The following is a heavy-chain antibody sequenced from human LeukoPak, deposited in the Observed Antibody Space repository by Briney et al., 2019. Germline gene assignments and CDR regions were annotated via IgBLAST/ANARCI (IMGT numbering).Heavy chain of an antibody. J-gene: IGHJ6*02. Sequence: SETLSLTCTVSGGSFSSGSYYWSRIRPPAGTGLEWIGRIYTSGSTNYNPSLKSRVTISVDTSKNQFSLKLSSVTAADTAVYYCARGYTTLTATVSYYYYGMDVWGQGTTVTVSS. D-gene: IGHD5-18*01. V-gene: IGHV4-61*02. CDR1: GGSFSSGSYY. CDR2: IYTSGST. CDR3: ARGYTTLTATVSYYYYGMDV.